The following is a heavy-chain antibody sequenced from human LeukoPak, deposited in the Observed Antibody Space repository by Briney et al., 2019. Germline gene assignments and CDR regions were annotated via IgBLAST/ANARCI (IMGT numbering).Heavy chain of an antibody. J-gene: IGHJ4*02. V-gene: IGHV3-30*02. CDR2: IRYDGSDK. CDR3: AKGASYGDFFDY. Sequence: GGSLRLSCAASGFTFSNYAMHCVRQAPGKGLEWVAFIRYDGSDKYYADSVKDRFTISRDNSKNTLYLQMNNLRPEDTAVYYCAKGASYGDFFDYWGQGTLVTVSS. D-gene: IGHD5-18*01. CDR1: GFTFSNYA.